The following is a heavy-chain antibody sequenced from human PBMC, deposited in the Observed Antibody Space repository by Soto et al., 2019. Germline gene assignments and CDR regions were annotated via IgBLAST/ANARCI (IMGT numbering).Heavy chain of an antibody. V-gene: IGHV4-59*01. CDR2: IYYSGST. Sequence: SETLSLTCTVSGGSISSYYWSWIRQPPGKGLEWIGYIYYSGSTNYNPSLKSRVTISVDTSKNQFSLKLSSVTAADTAAYYCARGDYYDSSGYPAYWGQGTLVTVS. J-gene: IGHJ4*02. CDR3: ARGDYYDSSGYPAY. CDR1: GGSISSYY. D-gene: IGHD3-22*01.